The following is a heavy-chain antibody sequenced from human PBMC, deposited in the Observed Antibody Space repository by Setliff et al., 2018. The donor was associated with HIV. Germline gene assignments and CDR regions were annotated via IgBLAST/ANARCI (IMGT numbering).Heavy chain of an antibody. CDR3: ARCAGSDYFTRFDY. CDR1: GGSFSGYY. V-gene: IGHV4-34*01. D-gene: IGHD3-10*02. J-gene: IGHJ4*02. Sequence: PSETLSLTCAVYGGSFSGYYWSWIRQSPGKGLEWIGEINHSGSTNYNPSLKSRVTILGDTSKNQFSLKLSSVTAADTAVYYCARCAGSDYFTRFDYWGQGTLVTVSS. CDR2: INHSGST.